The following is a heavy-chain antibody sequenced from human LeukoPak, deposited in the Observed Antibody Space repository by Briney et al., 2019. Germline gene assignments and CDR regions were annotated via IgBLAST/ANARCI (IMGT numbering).Heavy chain of an antibody. CDR3: ARSGNRQQLVRNYYYYYYMDV. CDR2: IIPIIGTA. Sequence: ASVKVSCKASGYTFTSYDINWVRQATGQGLEWMGGIIPIIGTANYAQKFQGRVTITTDESTSTAYMELSSLRSEDTAVYYCARSGNRQQLVRNYYYYYYMDVWGKGTTVTVSS. CDR1: GYTFTSYD. J-gene: IGHJ6*03. D-gene: IGHD6-13*01. V-gene: IGHV1-69*05.